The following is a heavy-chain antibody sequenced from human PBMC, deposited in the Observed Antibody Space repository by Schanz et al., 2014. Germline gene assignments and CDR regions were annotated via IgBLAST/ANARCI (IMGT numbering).Heavy chain of an antibody. V-gene: IGHV3-11*05. CDR3: AKDRQNRVNRVGYYYGMDV. J-gene: IGHJ6*02. D-gene: IGHD3-16*01. CDR2: ISDSSSYT. Sequence: QVQLVESGGGLVKPGGSLRLSCAASGFTFSDYFMNWIRQTPGKGLEWVAYISDSSSYTNYADSVKGRFTISRDNGKNSLYLQMNSLRAEDTALYYCAKDRQNRVNRVGYYYGMDVWGQGTTVTVSS. CDR1: GFTFSDYF.